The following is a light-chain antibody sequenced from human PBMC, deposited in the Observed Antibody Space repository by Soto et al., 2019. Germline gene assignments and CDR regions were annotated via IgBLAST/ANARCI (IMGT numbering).Light chain of an antibody. CDR1: QGISSY. CDR3: RQLNSYPIT. CDR2: AAS. V-gene: IGKV1-9*01. J-gene: IGKJ5*01. Sequence: DIQLTQSPSFLSASVGDRVTTTCRASQGISSYLAWYQQKPGKAPKLLIYAASTLQSGVPSRFSGSGSGTEFTLTISSLQPEDFATYYCRQLNSYPITFGQGTRLEIK.